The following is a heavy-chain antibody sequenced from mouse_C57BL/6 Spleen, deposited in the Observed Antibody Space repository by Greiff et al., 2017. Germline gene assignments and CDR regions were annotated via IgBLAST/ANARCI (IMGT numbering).Heavy chain of an antibody. CDR1: GYTFTSYW. J-gene: IGHJ2*01. Sequence: LKQPGASVKLSCKASGYTFTSYWMQWVKQRPGQGLEWIGEIDPSDSYTNYNQKFKGKATLTVDTSSSTAYMQLSSLTSEDSAVYYCARRAYGSPYFDYWGQGTTLTVSS. CDR3: ARRAYGSPYFDY. CDR2: IDPSDSYT. D-gene: IGHD1-1*01. V-gene: IGHV1-50*01.